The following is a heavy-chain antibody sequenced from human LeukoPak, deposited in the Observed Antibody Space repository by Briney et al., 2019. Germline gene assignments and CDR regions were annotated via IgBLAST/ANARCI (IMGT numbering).Heavy chain of an antibody. CDR1: GFTFSAYG. V-gene: IGHV3-74*01. CDR3: ARGGVNPVDH. CDR2: MNEYSTTI. Sequence: PGRSLRLSCAASGFTFSAYGMHWVRQAPGKGLVWVSDMNEYSTTIRYADSVKGRFTISRDNAKSTLYLQMNNLRAEDTAMYFCARGGVNPVDHWGQGTLVTVSS. J-gene: IGHJ4*02. D-gene: IGHD1-14*01.